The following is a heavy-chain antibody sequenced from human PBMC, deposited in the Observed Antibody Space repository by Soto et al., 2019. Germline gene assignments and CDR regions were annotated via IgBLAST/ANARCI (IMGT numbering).Heavy chain of an antibody. CDR1: GFTFSSYA. D-gene: IGHD3-9*01. Sequence: QVQLVESGGGVVQPGRSLRLSCAASGFTFSSYAMHWVRQAPGKGLEWVAVISYDGSNKYYADSVKGRFTISRDNSKNTLNREMNSLGAEDTAVYYCGSELLRYSYYGMDVWGQGTTVTVSS. CDR3: GSELLRYSYYGMDV. J-gene: IGHJ6*02. V-gene: IGHV3-30-3*01. CDR2: ISYDGSNK.